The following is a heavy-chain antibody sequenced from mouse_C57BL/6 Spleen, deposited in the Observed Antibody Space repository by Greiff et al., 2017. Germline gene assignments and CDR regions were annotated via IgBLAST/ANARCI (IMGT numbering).Heavy chain of an antibody. CDR2: IDPSDSYT. CDR1: GYTFTSYW. Sequence: QVQLQQPGAELVLPGASVKLSCKASGYTFTSYWMHWVKQRPGQGLEWIGEIDPSDSYTNYNQKFKGKSTLTVDKSSSTAYMQLSSLTSEDSAVYYCARVTTRYFDYWSQGTTRTVSS. D-gene: IGHD1-1*01. CDR3: ARVTTRYFDY. V-gene: IGHV1-69*01. J-gene: IGHJ2*01.